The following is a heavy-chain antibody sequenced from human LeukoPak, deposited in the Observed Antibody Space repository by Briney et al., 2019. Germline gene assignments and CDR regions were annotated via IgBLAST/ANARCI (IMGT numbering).Heavy chain of an antibody. Sequence: SETLSLTCTVSGDFISSSSYYWGWIRQPPGRGLEWIGSIYYSGSTNYNPSLKSRVTISIDTSKNHFSLKLSSVTAADTAVYYCARHGDYYDSSGYYRFDYWGQGTLVTVSS. D-gene: IGHD3-22*01. CDR3: ARHGDYYDSSGYYRFDY. V-gene: IGHV4-39*02. CDR2: IYYSGST. CDR1: GDFISSSSYY. J-gene: IGHJ4*02.